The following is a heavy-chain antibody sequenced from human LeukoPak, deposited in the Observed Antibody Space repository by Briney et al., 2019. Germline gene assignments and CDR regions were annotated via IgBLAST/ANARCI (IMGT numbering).Heavy chain of an antibody. D-gene: IGHD3-16*01. V-gene: IGHV3-64*01. CDR3: ATTMGSYYYYGMDV. J-gene: IGHJ6*02. Sequence: PGGSLRLSCAASGFTFSSYAMHWVRQAPGKGLEYVSAISSNGGSTYYANSVKGRFTISRDNSKNTLYLQMGSLRAEDMAVYYCATTMGSYYYYGMDVWGQGTTVTVYS. CDR1: GFTFSSYA. CDR2: ISSNGGST.